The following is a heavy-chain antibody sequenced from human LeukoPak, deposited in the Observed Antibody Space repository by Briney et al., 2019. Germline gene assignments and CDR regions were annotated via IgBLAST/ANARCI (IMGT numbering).Heavy chain of an antibody. J-gene: IGHJ5*02. Sequence: SETLSLTCTDSGGSISSSSYYWGWIRQPPGKGLEWIGSIYYSGSTYYNPSLKSRVTISVDTSKNQFSLKLSSVTAADTAVYYCARDGRQMLDYDILTGYYGWFDPWGQGTLVTVSS. CDR3: ARDGRQMLDYDILTGYYGWFDP. CDR1: GGSISSSSYY. V-gene: IGHV4-39*02. D-gene: IGHD3-9*01. CDR2: IYYSGST.